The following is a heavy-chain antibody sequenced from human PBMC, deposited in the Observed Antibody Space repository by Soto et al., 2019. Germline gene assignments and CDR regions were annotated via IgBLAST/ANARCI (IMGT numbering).Heavy chain of an antibody. Sequence: APVKVSCKASGYSFSFYGINWVRHAPGQGLEWMGWINPSDGNGNFAQKFEDRVTMTTATSTNTVFLELRSLKSDDTAIYYCARDRLRGYDSSGFYSWGQGTMVTVSS. J-gene: IGHJ4*02. CDR1: GYSFSFYG. CDR2: INPSDGNG. D-gene: IGHD3-22*01. CDR3: ARDRLRGYDSSGFYS. V-gene: IGHV1-18*01.